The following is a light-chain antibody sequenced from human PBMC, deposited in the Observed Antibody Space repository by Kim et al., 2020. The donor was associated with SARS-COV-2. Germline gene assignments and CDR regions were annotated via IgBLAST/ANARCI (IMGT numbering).Light chain of an antibody. CDR1: LSDVGTFSL. Sequence: GQSITISCSGTLSDVGTFSLISWYQQQPGKAPRLIMFDISQRPSGISGRFSGSKSGNTASLTISDLQPDDEADYFCCSFTMNVTWVFGGGTKVTVL. CDR2: DIS. V-gene: IGLV2-23*02. J-gene: IGLJ3*02. CDR3: CSFTMNVTWV.